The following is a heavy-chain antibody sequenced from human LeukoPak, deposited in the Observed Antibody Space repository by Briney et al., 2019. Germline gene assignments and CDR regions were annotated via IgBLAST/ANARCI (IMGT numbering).Heavy chain of an antibody. V-gene: IGHV3-48*01. CDR1: GFTFSSYA. Sequence: GGSLRLSCAASGFTFSSYAMNWVRQAPGKGLEGVSYISSDSINIYYADPVKGRFTISRDNAKNSLYLQMNSLRADDTAVYYCARVHSDFWSGYYTAFHYWGQGTLVTVSS. CDR2: ISSDSINI. D-gene: IGHD3-3*01. CDR3: ARVHSDFWSGYYTAFHY. J-gene: IGHJ4*02.